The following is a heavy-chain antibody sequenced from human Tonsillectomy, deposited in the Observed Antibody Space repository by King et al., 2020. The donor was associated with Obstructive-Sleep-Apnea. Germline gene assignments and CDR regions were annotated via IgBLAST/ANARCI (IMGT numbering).Heavy chain of an antibody. Sequence: VQLVESGGTLVQPGGSLRLSCAASGFTVSNYYMSWVRQAPGKGLEWVSVIYSGGSTYYADSAKGRFTIPRDDSKNTLYLQMNNLRAEETAVYYCAKSIASSVGATVWGQGTLVTVSS. V-gene: IGHV3-66*01. CDR1: GFTVSNYY. D-gene: IGHD1-26*01. J-gene: IGHJ1*01. CDR2: IYSGGST. CDR3: AKSIASSVGATV.